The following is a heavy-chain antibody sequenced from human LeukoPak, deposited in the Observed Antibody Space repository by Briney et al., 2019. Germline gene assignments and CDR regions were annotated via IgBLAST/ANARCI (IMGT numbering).Heavy chain of an antibody. J-gene: IGHJ4*02. CDR2: ISTSGNT. V-gene: IGHV4-4*07. Sequence: PSETLSLTCTVSGGSISSYYWTWIRQPAGKGLEWIGRISTSGNTNYTPSLKSRVTMSVDTSTTQFSLKLTSVTAADAAVYYCAGGEGNYFDYWGQGALVTVSS. CDR3: AGGEGNYFDY. CDR1: GGSISSYY.